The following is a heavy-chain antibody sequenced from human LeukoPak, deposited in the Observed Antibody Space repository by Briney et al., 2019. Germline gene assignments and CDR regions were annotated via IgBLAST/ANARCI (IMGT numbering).Heavy chain of an antibody. CDR3: ARVIMITFGGVIVTNWFDP. Sequence: GGSLRLSCVASGFTVSSNYMSWVRQAPGKGLEWVSSISSSSSYIYYADSVKGRFTISRDNAKNSLYLQMNSLRAEDTAVYYCARVIMITFGGVIVTNWFDPWGQGTLVTVSS. J-gene: IGHJ5*02. CDR2: ISSSSSYI. D-gene: IGHD3-16*02. CDR1: GFTVSSNY. V-gene: IGHV3-21*01.